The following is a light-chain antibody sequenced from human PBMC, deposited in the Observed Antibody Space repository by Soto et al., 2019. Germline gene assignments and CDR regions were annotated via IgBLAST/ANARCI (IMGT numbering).Light chain of an antibody. CDR2: DAS. Sequence: EIVLTQSPATPSLSPGERATLSCRASQSISRYFAWYQQKPGQAPRLLIHDASNRATGIPARFSGSGSETDFTLTISSLEPEDFAVYYCQQRLSWPPLTFGGGTKVENK. CDR3: QQRLSWPPLT. CDR1: QSISRY. V-gene: IGKV3-11*01. J-gene: IGKJ4*01.